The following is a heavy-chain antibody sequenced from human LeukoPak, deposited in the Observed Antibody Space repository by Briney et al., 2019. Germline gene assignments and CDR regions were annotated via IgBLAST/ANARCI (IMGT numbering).Heavy chain of an antibody. CDR1: GLTVSSSY. CDR3: AREGDQWGLAPDYYFDY. J-gene: IGHJ4*02. V-gene: IGHV3-66*02. D-gene: IGHD3-16*01. Sequence: PGGSLRLSCAVSGLTVSSSYMSWVRQAPGKGLEWVSVIYSDGSTYYADSVKGPFTISRDNSENTLYLQMNSLRGEDTAVYYCAREGDQWGLAPDYYFDYWGQGTLVTVSS. CDR2: IYSDGST.